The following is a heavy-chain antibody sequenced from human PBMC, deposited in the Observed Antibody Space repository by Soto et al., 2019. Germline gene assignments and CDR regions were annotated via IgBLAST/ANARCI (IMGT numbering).Heavy chain of an antibody. D-gene: IGHD3-10*01. Sequence: QVQLVESGGGVVQPGRSLRLSCAASGFNFSNYCMHWVRQAQGKGLEWMGVISSDGGNIYYADSVKGRFTISRDNSKNTLYQKMSGLRPEDTVVYYYAKPAGERFGELFLFCFDYWGQGTLVTVS. CDR2: ISSDGGNI. V-gene: IGHV3-30*18. CDR1: GFNFSNYC. CDR3: AKPAGERFGELFLFCFDY. J-gene: IGHJ4*02.